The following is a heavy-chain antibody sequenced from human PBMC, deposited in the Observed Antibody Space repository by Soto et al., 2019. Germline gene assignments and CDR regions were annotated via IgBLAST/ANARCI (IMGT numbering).Heavy chain of an antibody. CDR2: IYSGGST. CDR3: ASQGQWRVPSGRGEEYGMDV. CDR1: GFTVSSNY. J-gene: IGHJ6*02. Sequence: EVQLVETGGGLIQPGGSLRLSCAASGFTVSSNYMSWVRQAPGKGLEWVSVIYSGGSTYYADSVKGRFTISRDNSKNTLYLKMNSLRAEDTAVYYCASQGQWRVPSGRGEEYGMDVWGQGTTVTVSS. D-gene: IGHD6-19*01. V-gene: IGHV3-53*02.